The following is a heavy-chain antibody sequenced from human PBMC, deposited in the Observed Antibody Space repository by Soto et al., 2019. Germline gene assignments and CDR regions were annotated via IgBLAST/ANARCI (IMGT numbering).Heavy chain of an antibody. V-gene: IGHV6-1*01. Sequence: KQSQTLSLTCAISGDSVSSNSAAWNWIRQSPSRGLEWLGRTYYRSKWYNDYAVSVKSRITINPDTSKNQFSLQLNSVTPEDTAVYYCARGKAARGYWYFDLWGRGTLVTVSS. D-gene: IGHD6-6*01. CDR3: ARGKAARGYWYFDL. J-gene: IGHJ2*01. CDR1: GDSVSSNSAA. CDR2: TYYRSKWYN.